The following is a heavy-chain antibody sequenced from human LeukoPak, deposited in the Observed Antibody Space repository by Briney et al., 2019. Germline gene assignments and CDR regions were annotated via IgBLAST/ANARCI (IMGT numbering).Heavy chain of an antibody. CDR1: GGTFSSYA. Sequence: GASVKVSCKASGGTFSSYAISWVRQAPGQGLEWMGGIIPIFGTANYAQKFQGRVTITADESTSTAYMELSSLRSEDTAVYYCARPSSSSWPPEGFDYWGQGTLVTVSS. V-gene: IGHV1-69*13. J-gene: IGHJ4*02. D-gene: IGHD6-13*01. CDR3: ARPSSSSWPPEGFDY. CDR2: IIPIFGTA.